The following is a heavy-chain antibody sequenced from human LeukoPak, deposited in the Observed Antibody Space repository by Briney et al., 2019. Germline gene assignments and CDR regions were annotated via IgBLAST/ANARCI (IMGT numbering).Heavy chain of an antibody. CDR1: GGSISSGSYY. D-gene: IGHD3-3*01. J-gene: IGHJ6*03. CDR2: IYTSGST. V-gene: IGHV4-61*02. Sequence: SETLSLTCTVSGGSISSGSYYWSWIRQPAGKGLEWIGRIYTSGSTNYNPSLKSRVTISVDTSKNQFSLKLSSVTAADTAVYYCARDGDFSSYMDVWGKGTTVTVSS. CDR3: ARDGDFSSYMDV.